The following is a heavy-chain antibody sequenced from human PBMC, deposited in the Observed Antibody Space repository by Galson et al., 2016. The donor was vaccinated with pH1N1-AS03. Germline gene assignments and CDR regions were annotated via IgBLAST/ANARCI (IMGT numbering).Heavy chain of an antibody. V-gene: IGHV3-23*01. CDR3: AKEGDEGAFDC. CDR1: GFTFKNYA. J-gene: IGHJ4*02. CDR2: ISGIGTST. Sequence: SLRLSCAASGFTFKNYAMSWVRQAPGKGLEWVPVISGIGTSTYYAASVKGRFSISRDNARNTLSLQMDGLRAEDTALYYCAKEGDEGAFDCWGQGTLVTVSP.